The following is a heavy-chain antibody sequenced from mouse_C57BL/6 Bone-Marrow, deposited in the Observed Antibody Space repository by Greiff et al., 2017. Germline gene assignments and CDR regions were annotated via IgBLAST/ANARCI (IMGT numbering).Heavy chain of an antibody. CDR3: ARSQLGPLFAY. D-gene: IGHD4-1*02. Sequence: VKLQQSGAELARPGASVKLSCKASGYTFTSYGISWVKQRTGQGLEWIGEIYPRSGNTYYNEKFKGKATLTADKSSSTAYMELRSLTSADSAVYFCARSQLGPLFAYWGQGTLVTVSA. J-gene: IGHJ3*01. V-gene: IGHV1-81*01. CDR2: IYPRSGNT. CDR1: GYTFTSYG.